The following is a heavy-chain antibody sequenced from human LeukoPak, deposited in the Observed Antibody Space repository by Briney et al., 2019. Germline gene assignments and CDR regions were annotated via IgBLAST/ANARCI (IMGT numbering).Heavy chain of an antibody. CDR2: IYYSGST. D-gene: IGHD5-18*01. CDR3: ATMGRGYSYNVVDY. J-gene: IGHJ4*02. V-gene: IGHV4-59*04. CDR1: GGSISSYS. Sequence: SETLSLTCTVSGGSISSYSWGWIRQPPGKGLEWIGTIYYSGSTYYNSSLKSRVTMSVDTSKNQFSLKLSSVTAADTAVYYCATMGRGYSYNVVDYWGQGTLVTVSS.